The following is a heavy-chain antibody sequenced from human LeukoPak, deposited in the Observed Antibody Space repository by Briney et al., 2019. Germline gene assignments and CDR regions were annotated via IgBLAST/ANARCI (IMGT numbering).Heavy chain of an antibody. V-gene: IGHV3-7*03. CDR3: ARDWQTRSGWPNF. D-gene: IGHD6-19*01. Sequence: GGSLRLSCAASGFTFSSYWMSWVRQAPGKGLEWVASIKQDGSEKYYVGSVKGRFTISRDNAKNSLYLQMNSLRAEDTAVYCCARDWQTRSGWPNFWGQGTLVTVSS. J-gene: IGHJ4*02. CDR1: GFTFSSYW. CDR2: IKQDGSEK.